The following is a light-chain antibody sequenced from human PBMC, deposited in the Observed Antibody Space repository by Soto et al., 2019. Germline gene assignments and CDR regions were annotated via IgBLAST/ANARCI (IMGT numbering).Light chain of an antibody. V-gene: IGLV1-44*01. J-gene: IGLJ2*01. CDR1: SSNIGDNT. CDR3: AAWDDSLNGVV. Sequence: QSVLTQPPSASGTPGQRVTISCSGSSSNIGDNTVNWYQQLPGTAPKLLIYTNNHRPSGVPDRFSGSKSGTSASLAIRGLQSEDEADYYCAAWDDSLNGVVFGGGTKLTVL. CDR2: TNN.